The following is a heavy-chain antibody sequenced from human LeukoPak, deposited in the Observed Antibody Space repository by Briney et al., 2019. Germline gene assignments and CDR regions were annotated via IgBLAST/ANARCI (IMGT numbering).Heavy chain of an antibody. CDR1: GYSINSGYY. CDR3: ARGDVSGYYPFDY. V-gene: IGHV4-38-2*02. D-gene: IGHD3-3*01. CDR2: IYRSGST. J-gene: IGHJ4*02. Sequence: SETLSLTCTVSGYSINSGYYWVWIRQPPGKGLEWIGSIYRSGSTNYNPSLKSRVTISVDTSKNQFSLKVSSVTAADTAVYYCARGDVSGYYPFDYWGQGTLVTVSA.